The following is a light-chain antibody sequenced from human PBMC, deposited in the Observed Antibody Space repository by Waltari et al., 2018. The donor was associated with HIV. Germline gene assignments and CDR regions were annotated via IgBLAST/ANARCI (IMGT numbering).Light chain of an antibody. CDR2: DAS. V-gene: IGKV1-6*01. CDR3: LQDFNFPRT. Sequence: AIHMTQSPSSLSEYVGDRATITCRASQGIRNDLGWYQQKPGKCPKLLIYDASRLESGVPSRFSGSGSGTVFTLTISSLQPEDFATYYCLQDFNFPRTFGQGTKVEIK. CDR1: QGIRND. J-gene: IGKJ1*01.